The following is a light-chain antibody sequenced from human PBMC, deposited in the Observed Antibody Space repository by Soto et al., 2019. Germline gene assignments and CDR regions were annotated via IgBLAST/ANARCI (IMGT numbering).Light chain of an antibody. CDR3: QQYDNLPLT. Sequence: IVLTQSPGLLSLSPGERWSLACRANQSVSNDFLAWYQQKPGQAPRLLIYAASTTATGIPARFSGSGSGTDFTLTISSLQPEDIATYYCQQYDNLPLTFGGGNKLDI. V-gene: IGKV3-20*01. J-gene: IGKJ4*01. CDR1: QSVSNDF. CDR2: AAS.